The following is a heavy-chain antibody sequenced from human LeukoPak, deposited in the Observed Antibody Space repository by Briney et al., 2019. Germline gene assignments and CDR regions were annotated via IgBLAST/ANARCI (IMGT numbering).Heavy chain of an antibody. CDR2: INPNSGGT. CDR1: GYTFTGYY. CDR3: ARDLLYYDIARA. J-gene: IGHJ5*02. V-gene: IGHV1-2*02. D-gene: IGHD3-22*01. Sequence: ASVKVSCKASGYTFTGYYMHWVRQAPGQGLEWMGWINPNSGGTNYAQKFQGRVTMTRDTSISTAYMELSRLRSDDTAVYYCARDLLYYDIARAWGQGTLVTVSS.